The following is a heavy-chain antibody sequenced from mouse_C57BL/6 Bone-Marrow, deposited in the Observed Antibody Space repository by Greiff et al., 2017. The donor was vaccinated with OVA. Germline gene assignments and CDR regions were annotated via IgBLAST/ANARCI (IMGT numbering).Heavy chain of an antibody. J-gene: IGHJ2*01. CDR3: FITTVVATYYFDY. V-gene: IGHV1-9*01. CDR1: GYTFTGYW. Sequence: VQLQQSGAELMKPGASVKLSCKATGYTFTGYWIEWVKQRPGHGLEWIGEILPGSGSTNYNEKFKGKATFTADTSSNTAYMQLSSLTTEDSAIYDCFITTVVATYYFDYWGQGTTLTVSS. CDR2: ILPGSGST. D-gene: IGHD1-1*01.